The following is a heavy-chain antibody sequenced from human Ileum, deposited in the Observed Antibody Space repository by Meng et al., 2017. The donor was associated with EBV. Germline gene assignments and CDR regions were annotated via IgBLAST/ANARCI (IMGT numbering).Heavy chain of an antibody. V-gene: IGHV1-3*01. Sequence: QVQAVQSGAEVKKPGASVKVSCKASGYTFNTYAMHWVRQAPGQRLEWMGWINGGNGNTKYSQKFQGRVSITRDTSASTGYMELSSLRSEDTAVYYCVRGPPVGVPGPGDYWGQGTLVTVSS. D-gene: IGHD2-21*01. CDR2: INGGNGNT. J-gene: IGHJ4*02. CDR3: VRGPPVGVPGPGDY. CDR1: GYTFNTYA.